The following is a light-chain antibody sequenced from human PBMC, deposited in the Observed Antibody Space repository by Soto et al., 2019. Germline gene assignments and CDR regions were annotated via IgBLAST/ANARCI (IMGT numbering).Light chain of an antibody. CDR3: QQYNNWPPWT. CDR2: GAS. V-gene: IGKV3-15*01. CDR1: QSVSSN. Sequence: EIVMPQSPAPLSVSPGERATLSCRDSQSVSSNLAWYQQKPGQAPRLLIYGASTRATGIPARFSGSGSGTEFTLTIGSLQSEDFAVYDCQQYNNWPPWTFGQGTKVEIK. J-gene: IGKJ1*01.